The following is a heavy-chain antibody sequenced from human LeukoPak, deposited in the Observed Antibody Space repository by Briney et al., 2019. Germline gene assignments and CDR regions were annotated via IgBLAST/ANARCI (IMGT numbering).Heavy chain of an antibody. CDR3: AGGSFDMVTEV. Sequence: SVKVSCKASGLTFSSDSISWVRQAPGQGLEWVGGFIPIFGTAKYSQKFQGRVTITTDESTSTGYMELTSLTSEDTAIYYCAGGSFDMVTEVWGQGTLVTVSS. CDR1: GLTFSSDS. V-gene: IGHV1-69*05. CDR2: FIPIFGTA. J-gene: IGHJ4*02. D-gene: IGHD2-21*02.